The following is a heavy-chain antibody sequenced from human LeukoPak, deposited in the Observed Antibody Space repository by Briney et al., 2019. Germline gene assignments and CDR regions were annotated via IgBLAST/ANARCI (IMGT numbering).Heavy chain of an antibody. V-gene: IGHV3-23*01. CDR1: GFTFSSYA. D-gene: IGHD4-17*01. CDR2: ISGSGGST. Sequence: GGSLRLSCAASGFTFSSYAMSWVRQAPGKGLEWVSAISGSGGSTYYADSVKGRFTISRGNSKNTLYLQMNSLRAEDTAVYYCAKAGVTRIEYYYYYMDVWGKGTTVTVSS. J-gene: IGHJ6*03. CDR3: AKAGVTRIEYYYYYMDV.